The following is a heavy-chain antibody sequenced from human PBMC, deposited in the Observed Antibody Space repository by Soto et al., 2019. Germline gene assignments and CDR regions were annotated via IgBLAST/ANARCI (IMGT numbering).Heavy chain of an antibody. V-gene: IGHV3-23*01. CDR3: ARYFYDFWSGPFDY. CDR2: ISGSGGST. CDR1: GFTFSSYA. D-gene: IGHD3-3*01. J-gene: IGHJ4*02. Sequence: GGSLRLSCAASGFTFSSYAMSWVRQAPGKGLEWVSAISGSGGSTYYADSVKGRFTISGDNSKNTLYLQMNSLRAEDTAVYYCARYFYDFWSGPFDYWGQGTLVTVSS.